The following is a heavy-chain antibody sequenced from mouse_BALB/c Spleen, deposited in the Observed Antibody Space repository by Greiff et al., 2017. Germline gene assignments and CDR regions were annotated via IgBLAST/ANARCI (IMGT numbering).Heavy chain of an antibody. Sequence: VQLQQSAAELARPGASVKMSCKASGYTFTSYTMHWVKQRPGQGLEWIGYINPSSGYTEYNQKFKDKTTLTADKSSSTAYMQLSSLTSEDSAVYYCARKGWLPAWFAYWGQGTLVTVSA. D-gene: IGHD2-2*01. CDR2: INPSSGYT. CDR3: ARKGWLPAWFAY. J-gene: IGHJ3*01. CDR1: GYTFTSYT. V-gene: IGHV1-4*02.